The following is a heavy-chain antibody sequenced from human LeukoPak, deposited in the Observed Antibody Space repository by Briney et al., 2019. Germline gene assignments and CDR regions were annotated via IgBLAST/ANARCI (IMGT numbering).Heavy chain of an antibody. D-gene: IGHD5-18*01. J-gene: IGHJ4*02. CDR1: GYSFTTYW. CDR3: ARHQDGYTYGYDY. Sequence: GESLKISCKGSGYSFTTYWIAWVRQMPGKGLEWMGIVYPGDSDVRYSPSFQGQVTISVDKSINTAYLQWSSLKASDTAKFYCARHQDGYTYGYDYWGQGTLVTVSS. V-gene: IGHV5-51*01. CDR2: VYPGDSDV.